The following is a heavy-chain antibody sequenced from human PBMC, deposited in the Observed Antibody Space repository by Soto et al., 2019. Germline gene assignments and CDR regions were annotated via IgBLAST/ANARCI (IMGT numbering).Heavy chain of an antibody. D-gene: IGHD3-3*01. V-gene: IGHV3-33*01. Sequence: GGSLRLSCASSGFTFSSYGMHWVRQGPGKGLEWVAVIWYDGSNKYYADSVKGRFTISRDNSKNTLYLQMNSLRAEDTAVYYCARDLRFLAPDYWGQGTLVTVSS. CDR1: GFTFSSYG. J-gene: IGHJ4*02. CDR3: ARDLRFLAPDY. CDR2: IWYDGSNK.